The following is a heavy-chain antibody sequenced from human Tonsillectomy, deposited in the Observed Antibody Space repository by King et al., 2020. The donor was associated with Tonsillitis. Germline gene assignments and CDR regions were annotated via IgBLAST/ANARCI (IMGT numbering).Heavy chain of an antibody. J-gene: IGHJ4*02. CDR2: IDNDGRGT. CDR1: GFTFNRHW. D-gene: IGHD6-19*01. Sequence: QLVQSGGGLVQPGGSLRLSCAASGFTFNRHWLHWVRQAPGNGLTWVARIDNDGRGTSYADSVTGRFTISKDNAKNTLYLQMNSLRAEDTAVYYCARGLGWTGAGTPYFDYWGQGTLVTVSS. V-gene: IGHV3-74*02. CDR3: ARGLGWTGAGTPYFDY.